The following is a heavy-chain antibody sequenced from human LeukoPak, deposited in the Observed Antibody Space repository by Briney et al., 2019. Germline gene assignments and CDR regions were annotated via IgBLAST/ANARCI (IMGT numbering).Heavy chain of an antibody. J-gene: IGHJ4*02. CDR1: GFSFSGYW. CDR3: ARDGAYYDSSGYYYDY. D-gene: IGHD3-22*01. Sequence: GGPLRLSCVASGFSFSGYWVSWVRQAPGKGLQWVANIKQDGSEEYYVDSVKGRFTISRDNAKNSLYLQMNSLRAEDTAVYYCARDGAYYDSSGYYYDYWGQGTLVTVSS. V-gene: IGHV3-7*01. CDR2: IKQDGSEE.